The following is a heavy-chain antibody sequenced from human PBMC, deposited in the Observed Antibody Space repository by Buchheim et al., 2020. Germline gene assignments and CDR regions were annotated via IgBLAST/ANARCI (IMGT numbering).Heavy chain of an antibody. D-gene: IGHD3-3*01. CDR1: GFTFSSYG. CDR2: ISYDGSNK. V-gene: IGHV3-30*18. CDR3: AKDSVDFWSGYYKAWYFQH. J-gene: IGHJ1*01. Sequence: QVQLVESGGGVVQPGRSLRLSCAASGFTFSSYGMHWVRQAPGKGLEWVAVISYDGSNKYYADSVKGRFTISRDNSKNTLYLQMNSLRAEDTAVYYCAKDSVDFWSGYYKAWYFQHWGQGTL.